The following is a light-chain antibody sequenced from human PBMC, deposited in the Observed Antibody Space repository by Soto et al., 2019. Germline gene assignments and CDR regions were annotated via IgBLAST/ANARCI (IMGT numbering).Light chain of an antibody. Sequence: DIQMTQSPSTLSASVVDRVTITCRASQSISSWLAWYQQKPGKAPKLLIYKASSLESGVPSRFSGSGSGTEFTLTISSLQPDDFATYYCQQYNSYSPYTFGQGTKVDIK. CDR2: KAS. CDR1: QSISSW. V-gene: IGKV1-5*03. J-gene: IGKJ2*01. CDR3: QQYNSYSPYT.